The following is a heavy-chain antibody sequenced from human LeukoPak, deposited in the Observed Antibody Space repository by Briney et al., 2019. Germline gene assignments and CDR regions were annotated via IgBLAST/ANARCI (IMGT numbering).Heavy chain of an antibody. V-gene: IGHV3-23*01. Sequence: GGSLRLSCAASGFTFSNYAMAWVRQAPGKGLGWVSGIRGSGGTPYYADSVKGRFTISRDNSKNTLFLQMNSLRAEDTAIYYCAKYGPQDSGSSHFDYWGQGALVTVSS. CDR3: AKYGPQDSGSSHFDY. CDR2: IRGSGGTP. D-gene: IGHD1-26*01. CDR1: GFTFSNYA. J-gene: IGHJ4*02.